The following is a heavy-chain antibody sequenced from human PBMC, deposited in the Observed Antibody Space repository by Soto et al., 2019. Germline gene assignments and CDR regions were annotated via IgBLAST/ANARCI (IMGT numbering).Heavy chain of an antibody. CDR3: AKGSHIAAPPFISGS. CDR2: ISGGAAT. V-gene: IGHV3-23*01. D-gene: IGHD6-6*01. Sequence: EVQLLESGGGLVQPGESLRLSCAASGFNFRSFAMNWVRQAPGKGLEWVSTISGGAATTYADSVKGRLTISRDTSKNTLALQLNSLPAEDTAVYYCAKGSHIAAPPFISGSWGRGTLVTVSS. J-gene: IGHJ5*02. CDR1: GFNFRSFA.